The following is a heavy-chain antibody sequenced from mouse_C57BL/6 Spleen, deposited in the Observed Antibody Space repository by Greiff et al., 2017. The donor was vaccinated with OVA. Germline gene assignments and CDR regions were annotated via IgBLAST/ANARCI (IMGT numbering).Heavy chain of an antibody. CDR1: GFTFSSYA. CDR3: ASEHYAYYSLFAY. J-gene: IGHJ3*01. D-gene: IGHD2-1*01. Sequence: EVKLMESGGGLVKPGGSLKLSCAASGFTFSSYAMSWVRQTPEKRLEWVATISDGGSYTYYPDNVPGRFTLSSDNAKNNLYLQMRHLKSEDTAMYYCASEHYAYYSLFAYWGPGTLVTVSA. CDR2: ISDGGSYT. V-gene: IGHV5-4*03.